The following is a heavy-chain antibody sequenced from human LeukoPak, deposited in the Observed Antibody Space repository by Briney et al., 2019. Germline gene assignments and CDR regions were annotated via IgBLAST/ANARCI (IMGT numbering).Heavy chain of an antibody. J-gene: IGHJ6*03. CDR1: GYSFTSYW. Sequence: GESLKISFKGSGYSFTSYWIGWVRPMPGKGLEWMGIIYPGDSDTRYSPSFQGQVTISADKSISTAYLQWSSLKASDTAMYYCARQYCSSTSCPLYYYYYMDVWGKGTTVTVSS. V-gene: IGHV5-51*01. D-gene: IGHD2-2*01. CDR3: ARQYCSSTSCPLYYYYYMDV. CDR2: IYPGDSDT.